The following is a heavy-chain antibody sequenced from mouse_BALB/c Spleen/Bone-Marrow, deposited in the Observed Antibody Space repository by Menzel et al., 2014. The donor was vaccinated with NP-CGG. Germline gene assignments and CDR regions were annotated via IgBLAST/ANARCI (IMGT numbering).Heavy chain of an antibody. V-gene: IGHV4-1*02. CDR3: ARADDDYESYDIDY. CDR1: GFYFSRYC. D-gene: IGHD2-13*01. J-gene: IGHJ2*02. Sequence: VKLQQSGGGLVQPGGSLKLSCTASGFYFSRYCLNWVRQAPGKGLEWIGEINPESSAINYTPSLKDNFIISRDNAKKTQSMKLKKVRSERTDRYCDARADDDYESYDIDYWGQGTSLTVSS. CDR2: INPESSAI.